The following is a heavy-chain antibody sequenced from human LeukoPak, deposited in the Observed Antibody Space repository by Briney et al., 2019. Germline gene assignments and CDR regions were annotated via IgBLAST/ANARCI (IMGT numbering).Heavy chain of an antibody. CDR2: IYTSGST. Sequence: SETLSLTCTVSGGSISSGSYYWSWIRQPAGKGLEWIGRIYTSGSTHYNPSLKSRVTISVDTSKNQFSLRLSSVTAADTAVYYCARVTGYVMEDYFDYWGQGTLVTVSS. D-gene: IGHD6-13*01. J-gene: IGHJ4*02. V-gene: IGHV4-61*02. CDR1: GGSISSGSYY. CDR3: ARVTGYVMEDYFDY.